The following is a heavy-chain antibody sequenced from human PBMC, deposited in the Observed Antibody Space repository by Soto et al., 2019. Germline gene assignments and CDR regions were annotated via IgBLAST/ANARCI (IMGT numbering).Heavy chain of an antibody. CDR1: GFTFTSYW. CDR2: INSDGSST. V-gene: IGHV3-74*01. CDR3: AGGKGSNTPFDY. D-gene: IGHD2-2*01. Sequence: EVQLVESGGGLVQPGGSLRLSCATSGFTFTSYWIHWVLQVPGKGLVWVSRINSDGSSTTYADSVKGRFTISRDNAKNTLYLQMNSLRAEDTAVYFCAGGKGSNTPFDYWGQGTLVTVSS. J-gene: IGHJ4*02.